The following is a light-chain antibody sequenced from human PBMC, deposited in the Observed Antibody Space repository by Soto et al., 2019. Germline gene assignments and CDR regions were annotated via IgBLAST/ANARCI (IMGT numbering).Light chain of an antibody. J-gene: IGLJ3*02. Sequence: QPVLTQSPSASASLGASVKLTCTLSSGHSSYAIAWHQQQPEKGPRYLMKVNSDGSHSKGDGIPDRFSGSSSGAERYLTISSLQSEDEADYYCQTWGTGLSWVFGGGTQLTV. CDR3: QTWGTGLSWV. CDR2: VNSDGSH. V-gene: IGLV4-69*01. CDR1: SGHSSYA.